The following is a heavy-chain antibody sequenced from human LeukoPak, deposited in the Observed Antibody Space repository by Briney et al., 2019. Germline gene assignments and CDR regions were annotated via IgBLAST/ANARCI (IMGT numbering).Heavy chain of an antibody. V-gene: IGHV3-23*01. CDR3: AKGKASTMVRGPRYFDY. J-gene: IGHJ4*02. D-gene: IGHD3-10*01. CDR2: ISGSGGST. CDR1: GFTFSSYA. Sequence: PGGSLRLSCAASGFTFSSYAMSWVRQAPGKGLEWVSAISGSGGSTYHADSVKGRFTISRDNSKNTLYLQMNSLRAEDTAVYYCAKGKASTMVRGPRYFDYWGQGTLVTVSS.